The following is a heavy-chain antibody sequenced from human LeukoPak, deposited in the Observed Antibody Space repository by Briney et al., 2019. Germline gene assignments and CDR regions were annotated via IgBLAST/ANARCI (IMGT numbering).Heavy chain of an antibody. Sequence: PGGSLRLSCAASGFTFSDYWMHWVRQAPGKGLVWVSRINTDMSSTIYTDSVKGRFTTSRDNARNTLYLHMNSLRAEDTAVYYCARDLSHCSGGSCYSAHFDYWGQGTLVTVSS. D-gene: IGHD2-15*01. J-gene: IGHJ4*02. CDR2: INTDMSST. V-gene: IGHV3-74*01. CDR1: GFTFSDYW. CDR3: ARDLSHCSGGSCYSAHFDY.